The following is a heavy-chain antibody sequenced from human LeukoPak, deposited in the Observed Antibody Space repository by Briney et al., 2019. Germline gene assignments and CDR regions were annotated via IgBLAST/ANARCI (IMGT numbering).Heavy chain of an antibody. CDR3: ARGYGGYFDY. V-gene: IGHV4-34*01. CDR1: GGSFSGYY. D-gene: IGHD4-17*01. Sequence: SETLSLTCAVYGGSFSGYYWSWIRQPPGKGLEWIGEIDHSGSTNYNPSLKSRVTISVDTSKNQFSLKLSSVTAADTAVYYCARGYGGYFDYWGQGTLVTVSS. J-gene: IGHJ4*02. CDR2: IDHSGST.